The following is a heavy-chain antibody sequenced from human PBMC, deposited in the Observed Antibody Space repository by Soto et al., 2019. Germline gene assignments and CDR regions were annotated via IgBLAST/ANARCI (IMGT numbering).Heavy chain of an antibody. CDR1: GFTFSSYA. Sequence: EVQLLESGGGLVQPGGSLRLSCAASGFTFSSYAMSWVRQAPGKGLEWVSAISGSGGSTYYADSVKGRFTISRDNSKNTLYLQMNRLRAEDTAVYYCACVRGSPRYYFDYWGQGTLVTVSS. CDR3: ACVRGSPRYYFDY. J-gene: IGHJ4*02. CDR2: ISGSGGST. V-gene: IGHV3-23*01. D-gene: IGHD3-10*01.